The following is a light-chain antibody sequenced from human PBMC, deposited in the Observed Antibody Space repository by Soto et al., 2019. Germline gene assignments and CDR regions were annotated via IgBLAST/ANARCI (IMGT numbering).Light chain of an antibody. V-gene: IGLV2-8*01. Sequence: QSALTQPPSASGSPGQSVTISCTGTSNDVGGYNYVSWYQQHPGKAPKLIIFDVSKRPSGVPDRFSGSKSGNTASLTVSGLQAGDEADYYCSSYAGSNNFVVFGGGTKLPVL. CDR2: DVS. J-gene: IGLJ2*01. CDR1: SNDVGGYNY. CDR3: SSYAGSNNFVV.